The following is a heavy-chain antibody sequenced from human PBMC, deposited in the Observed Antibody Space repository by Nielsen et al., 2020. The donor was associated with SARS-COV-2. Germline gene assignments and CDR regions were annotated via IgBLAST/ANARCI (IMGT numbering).Heavy chain of an antibody. D-gene: IGHD3-16*02. CDR3: TTDRVYDYVWGSYRHVDY. V-gene: IGHV3-15*01. Sequence: GESLKISCAASGFTFSSYSMNWVRQAPGKGLEWVGRIKSKTDGGTTDYAAPVKGRFTISRDDSKNTLYLQMNSLKTEDTAVYYCTTDRVYDYVWGSYRHVDYWGQGTLVTVSS. CDR1: GFTFSSYS. CDR2: IKSKTDGGTT. J-gene: IGHJ4*02.